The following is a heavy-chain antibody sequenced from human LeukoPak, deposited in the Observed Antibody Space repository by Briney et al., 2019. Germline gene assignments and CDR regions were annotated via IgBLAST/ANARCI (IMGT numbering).Heavy chain of an antibody. J-gene: IGHJ6*04. CDR1: GFTFSSYE. V-gene: IGHV3-48*03. CDR3: AELGITMIGGV. D-gene: IGHD3-10*02. Sequence: GGSLRLSCAASGFTFSSYEMNWVRQAPGKGLEWVSYISSSGSTIYYADSVKGRFTIYRDNAKNSLYLQMNSLRAEDTAVYYCAELGITMIGGVWGRGTTVTISS. CDR2: ISSSGSTI.